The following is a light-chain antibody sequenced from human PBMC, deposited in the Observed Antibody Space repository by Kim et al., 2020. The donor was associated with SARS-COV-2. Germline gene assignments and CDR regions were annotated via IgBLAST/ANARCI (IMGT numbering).Light chain of an antibody. CDR1: QSVTNY. CDR3: QQRYNGLT. J-gene: IGKJ4*01. V-gene: IGKV3-11*01. CDR2: DAS. Sequence: IVLTQSPATLSLSPGERATLSCRASQSVTNYLAWYQQKPGQAPRLLISDASTRATGIPSRFSGSGSGTDFTLTISSLEPEDFAVYYCQQRYNGLTFGGGTKVDIK.